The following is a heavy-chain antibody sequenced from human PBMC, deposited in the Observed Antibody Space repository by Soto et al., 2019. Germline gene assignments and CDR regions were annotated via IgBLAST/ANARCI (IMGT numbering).Heavy chain of an antibody. J-gene: IGHJ4*02. CDR3: ARDLGYYDSSGYFDY. Sequence: GGSLRLSCAASGFAFSDYYMSWIRRAPGKGLEWVSYISSSGDIIYCAGSVKGRFTISRDNAKNSLYLQMNSLRAEDTAVYYCARDLGYYDSSGYFDYWGQGTLVTVSS. CDR1: GFAFSDYY. CDR2: ISSSGDII. D-gene: IGHD3-22*01. V-gene: IGHV3-11*01.